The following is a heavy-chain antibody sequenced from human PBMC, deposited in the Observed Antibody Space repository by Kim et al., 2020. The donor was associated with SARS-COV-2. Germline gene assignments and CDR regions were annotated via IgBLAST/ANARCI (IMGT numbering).Heavy chain of an antibody. Sequence: SETLSLTCTVSGGSISSYYWSWIRQPPGKGLEWIGYIYYTGRTNYNPYLKSRITISVDTSKNQFFLKLSTVPAADTAAYYCERGAERGWFDLWGQGTLVTLSS. J-gene: IGHJ5*02. D-gene: IGHD3-10*01. CDR3: ERGAERGWFDL. V-gene: IGHV4-59*01. CDR2: IYYTGRT. CDR1: GGSISSYY.